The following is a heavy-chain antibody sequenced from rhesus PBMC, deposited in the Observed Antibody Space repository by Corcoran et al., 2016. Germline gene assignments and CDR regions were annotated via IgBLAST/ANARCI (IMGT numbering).Heavy chain of an antibody. CDR3: ARGRGIAVAIQY. J-gene: IGHJ4*01. Sequence: QVQLQESGPGLVKPSETLSLTCTVSVGSISDSYYWNWLRQPPGKGLEWMGRIYGSGGSTSYNPSLKSRVTISKDTSKNQFSLKLSSVTAADTAVYYCARGRGIAVAIQYWGQGVLVTVSS. D-gene: IGHD6-25*01. CDR2: IYGSGGST. CDR1: VGSISDSYY. V-gene: IGHV4-92*01.